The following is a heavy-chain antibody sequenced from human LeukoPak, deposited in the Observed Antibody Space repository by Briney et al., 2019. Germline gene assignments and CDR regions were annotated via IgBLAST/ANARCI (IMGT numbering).Heavy chain of an antibody. D-gene: IGHD6-13*01. V-gene: IGHV3-9*03. CDR2: ISWNSGSI. Sequence: PGGSLRLSCAASGFTFDDYAMHWVRQAPGKGLEWVSGISWNSGSIGYADSVKGRFTISRDNAKNSLYLQMNSLRAEDMALYYCAKEGQQLVRGAFDIWGQGATVTVSS. CDR1: GFTFDDYA. CDR3: AKEGQQLVRGAFDI. J-gene: IGHJ3*02.